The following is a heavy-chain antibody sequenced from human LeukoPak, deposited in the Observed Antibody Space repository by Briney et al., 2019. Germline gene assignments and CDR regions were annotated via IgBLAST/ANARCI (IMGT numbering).Heavy chain of an antibody. CDR2: INPSGGGT. CDR3: ARVTYYYGSGSYYNAFDY. D-gene: IGHD3-10*01. J-gene: IGHJ4*02. CDR1: GYTFTSYY. Sequence: ASVRVSCKASGYTFTSYYMHWVRQAPGQGLEWMGIINPSGGGTSYAQKFQGRVTMTRDTSISTAYMELSRLRSDDTAVYYCARVTYYYGSGSYYNAFDYWGQGTLVTVSS. V-gene: IGHV1-46*01.